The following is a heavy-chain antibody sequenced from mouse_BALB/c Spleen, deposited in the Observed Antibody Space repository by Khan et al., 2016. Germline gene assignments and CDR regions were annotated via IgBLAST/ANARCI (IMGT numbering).Heavy chain of an antibody. CDR1: GYTFTNYG. CDR2: INTNTGAP. Sequence: QIQLVQSGPELKKPGETVKISCKASGYTFTNYGVHWVKQAPGKGLKWMGWINTNTGAPTYAEEFKGRFAFSLETSASTAFLQFDNLKNEDTATYFCARWYGNYALDYWGQGTSVTVSS. D-gene: IGHD2-10*02. J-gene: IGHJ4*01. CDR3: ARWYGNYALDY. V-gene: IGHV9-3*02.